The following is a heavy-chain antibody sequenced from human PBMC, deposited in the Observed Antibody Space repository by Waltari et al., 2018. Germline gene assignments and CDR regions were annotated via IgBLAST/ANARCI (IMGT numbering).Heavy chain of an antibody. D-gene: IGHD1-26*01. Sequence: EVQLVESGGGLVQPGGSLRLSCAASGFTFNYYNMTWIRQAPGKGLEWISLISSGCTNIYYADSVTGRSTISRDNANNSLYLQMNSLRADDTAVYYCARGRAGLASSGKGNWFDPWGQGTLVTVSS. V-gene: IGHV3-48*01. CDR1: GFTFNYYN. J-gene: IGHJ5*02. CDR2: ISSGCTNI. CDR3: ARGRAGLASSGKGNWFDP.